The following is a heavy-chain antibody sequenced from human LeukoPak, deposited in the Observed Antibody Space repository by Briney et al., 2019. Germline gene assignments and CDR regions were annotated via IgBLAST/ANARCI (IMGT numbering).Heavy chain of an antibody. Sequence: GGSLRLSCAASGFTFSSYSMNWVRQAPGKGLEWVSYISSSSSTIYYADSVKGRLTISRDNAKNSLYLQMNSLRAEDTAVYYCARDRDSSGLLNWFDPWGQGTLVTVSS. J-gene: IGHJ5*02. D-gene: IGHD6-19*01. CDR2: ISSSSSTI. V-gene: IGHV3-48*01. CDR3: ARDRDSSGLLNWFDP. CDR1: GFTFSSYS.